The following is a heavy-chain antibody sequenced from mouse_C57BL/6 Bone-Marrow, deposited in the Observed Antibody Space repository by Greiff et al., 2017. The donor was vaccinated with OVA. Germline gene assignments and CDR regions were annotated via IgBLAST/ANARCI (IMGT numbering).Heavy chain of an antibody. J-gene: IGHJ1*03. Sequence: QVTLQVSGPGILQPSPTLSLTCSFSGFSLSTFGMGVGWIRQPPGKGLEWLAHLWWGDDKYYNPALKSRLTISKATSKNQVFLKIANVDTADTATYYCAPLNWYFDVWGTGTTVTVSS. CDR1: GFSLSTFGMG. V-gene: IGHV8-8*01. CDR3: APLNWYFDV. CDR2: LWWGDDK.